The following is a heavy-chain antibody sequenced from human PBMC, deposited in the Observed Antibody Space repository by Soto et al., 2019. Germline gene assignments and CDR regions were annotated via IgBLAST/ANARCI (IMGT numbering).Heavy chain of an antibody. V-gene: IGHV3-30*18. CDR3: VQGSYSRYQRLDY. J-gene: IGHJ4*02. CDR1: GFTLISLG. D-gene: IGHD3-10*01. Sequence: GRLLRLSCAASGFTLISLGMHSVRRAPGKGLEWVAAISNDGNHKYYADSVKGRFTISRDNSIVTLYLQMNSLTTDDTAVYYCVQGSYSRYQRLDYWGKGALVTVSS. CDR2: ISNDGNHK.